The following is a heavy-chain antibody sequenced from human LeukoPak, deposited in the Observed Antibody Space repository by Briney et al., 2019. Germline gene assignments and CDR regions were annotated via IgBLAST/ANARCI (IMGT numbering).Heavy chain of an antibody. J-gene: IGHJ6*03. D-gene: IGHD4-11*01. V-gene: IGHV4-39*07. Sequence: SETLSLTCLVSGGSISSTSYYWGWIRQSPGRGLEWFGSFYYTGSIFDNRSLRSRVTISVDTSKNQFSLKLSSVTAADTAVYYCTRRSSTTAFYYYYYMDVWGKGTTVTVSS. CDR2: FYYTGSI. CDR3: TRRSSTTAFYYYYYMDV. CDR1: GGSISSTSYY.